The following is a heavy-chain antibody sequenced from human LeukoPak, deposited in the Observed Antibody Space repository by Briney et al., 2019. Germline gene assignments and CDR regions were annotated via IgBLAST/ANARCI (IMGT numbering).Heavy chain of an antibody. CDR3: AKHIREHFDWSLDY. V-gene: IGHV4-59*08. CDR2: IYYSGST. D-gene: IGHD3-9*01. Sequence: SETLSLTCAVYGGSFSGYYWSWIRQPPGKGLEWIGCIYYSGSTNYNPSLKSRVTISVDTSKNQFSLKLSSVTAADTAVYYCAKHIREHFDWSLDYWGQGTLVTVSS. J-gene: IGHJ4*02. CDR1: GGSFSGYY.